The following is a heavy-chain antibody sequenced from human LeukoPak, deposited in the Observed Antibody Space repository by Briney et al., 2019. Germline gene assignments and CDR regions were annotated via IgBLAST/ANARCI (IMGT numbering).Heavy chain of an antibody. CDR1: GYSISSGYY. D-gene: IGHD5-18*01. J-gene: IGHJ4*02. Sequence: PSETLSPTCAVSGYSISSGYYWGWIRQPPGKGLEWIGGIYHSGSTYYNPSLKSRVTISVDTSKNQFSLKLSSVTAADTAVYYCARGYSYGRFDYWGQGTLVTVSS. CDR2: IYHSGST. V-gene: IGHV4-38-2*01. CDR3: ARGYSYGRFDY.